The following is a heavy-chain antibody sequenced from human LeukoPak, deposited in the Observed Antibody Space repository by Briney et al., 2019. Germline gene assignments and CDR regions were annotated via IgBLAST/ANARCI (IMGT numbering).Heavy chain of an antibody. CDR1: GYTFTGYY. CDR2: INPNSGGT. J-gene: IGHJ5*01. CDR3: ARDAVGYSSGWLAF. Sequence: ASVKVSCKASGYTFTGYYMHWARQAPGQGLEWMGRINPNSGGTNYAQRFQGRVTMTRDTSISTAYMEVSRLRSDDTAVYYCARDAVGYSSGWLAFWGQGTPVTVSS. D-gene: IGHD6-19*01. V-gene: IGHV1-2*06.